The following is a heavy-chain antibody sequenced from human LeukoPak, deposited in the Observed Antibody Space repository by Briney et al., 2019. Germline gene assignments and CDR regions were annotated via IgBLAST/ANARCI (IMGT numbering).Heavy chain of an antibody. CDR3: SRGGLYRYSGTSGDY. Sequence: GGSLRLSCAASGFTFTNNFMTWVRQAPGKGLEWVANINQHGSETYYVDSVKGRFIISRDNAKNSLFLQMDSLTGEDTAVYYCSRGGLYRYSGTSGDYWGQGTLVTVSS. D-gene: IGHD1-26*01. CDR2: INQHGSET. J-gene: IGHJ4*02. CDR1: GFTFTNNF. V-gene: IGHV3-7*01.